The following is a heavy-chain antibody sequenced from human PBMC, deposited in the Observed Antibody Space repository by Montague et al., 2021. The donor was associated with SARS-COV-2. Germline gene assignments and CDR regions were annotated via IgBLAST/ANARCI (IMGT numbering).Heavy chain of an antibody. CDR2: IYTSGST. V-gene: IGHV4-61*02. CDR3: ARVGVGTMVRGVIPGYYSYGKDG. D-gene: IGHD3-10*01. Sequence: TLSLTCTVSGGSISSGSYYWSWIRQPAGRGLEWIGRIYTSGSTNYNPSLKSRVTISVDTSKNQFSLELSSVTAADTAVYYCARVGVGTMVRGVIPGYYSYGKDGWGQGTTVTVSS. CDR1: GGSISSGSYY. J-gene: IGHJ6*02.